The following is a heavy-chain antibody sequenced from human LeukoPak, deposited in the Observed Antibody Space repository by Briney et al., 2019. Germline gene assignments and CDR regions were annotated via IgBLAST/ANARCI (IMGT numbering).Heavy chain of an antibody. V-gene: IGHV3-21*04. CDR3: AKGVGRTLYYFDY. CDR2: ISSSSSYI. D-gene: IGHD2-2*01. Sequence: PGGSLRLSCAASGFTFSSYSMNWARQAPGKGLEWVSSISSSSSYIYYADSVKGRFTISRDNAKNSLYLQMNSLRAEDTAVYYCAKGVGRTLYYFDYWGQGTLVTVSS. J-gene: IGHJ4*02. CDR1: GFTFSSYS.